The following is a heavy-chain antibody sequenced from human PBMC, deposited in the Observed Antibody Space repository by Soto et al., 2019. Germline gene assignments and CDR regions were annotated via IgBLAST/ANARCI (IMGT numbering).Heavy chain of an antibody. CDR1: GGSISSGDYY. J-gene: IGHJ4*02. Sequence: PSETLSLTCTVSGGSISSGDYYWSWIRQPPGKGLEWIGYIYYSGSTYYNPSLKSRVTISVDTSKNQFSLKLSSVTAADTAVYYCARDLSDSSGSLDYWGQGTLVTVSS. CDR2: IYYSGST. V-gene: IGHV4-30-4*01. D-gene: IGHD3-22*01. CDR3: ARDLSDSSGSLDY.